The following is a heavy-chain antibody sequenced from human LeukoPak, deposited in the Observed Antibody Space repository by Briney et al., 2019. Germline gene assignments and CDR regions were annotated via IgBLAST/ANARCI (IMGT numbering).Heavy chain of an antibody. Sequence: GGSLRLSCAASGFTFSTYSMNWVRQAPGKGLEWVSFIDSSSRTTFYADSVKGRFTISRDNAKNSLFLQMNSLRAEDTAVYYCARDGYSYGGNEGPTDYWGQGTLVTVSS. V-gene: IGHV3-48*04. CDR2: IDSSSRTT. D-gene: IGHD5-18*01. CDR1: GFTFSTYS. CDR3: ARDGYSYGGNEGPTDY. J-gene: IGHJ4*02.